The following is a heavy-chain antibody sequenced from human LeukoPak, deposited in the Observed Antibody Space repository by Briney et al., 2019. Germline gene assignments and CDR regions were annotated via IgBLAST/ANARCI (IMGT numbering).Heavy chain of an antibody. J-gene: IGHJ4*02. D-gene: IGHD6-13*01. V-gene: IGHV1-8*01. Sequence: ASVKASCKASGYTFTSYDINWVRQATGQGLEWMGWMDPNSGNTGYAQKFQGRVTMTRNTPISTAYMELSSLRSEDTAVYYCASVPSSWYPQGNDGHHDYWGQGTLVTVSS. CDR2: MDPNSGNT. CDR3: ASVPSSWYPQGNDGHHDY. CDR1: GYTFTSYD.